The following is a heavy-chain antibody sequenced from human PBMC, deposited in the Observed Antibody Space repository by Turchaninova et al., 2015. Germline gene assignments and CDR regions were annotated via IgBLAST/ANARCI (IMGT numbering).Heavy chain of an antibody. V-gene: IGHV4-39*01. CDR2: SYYGGNT. Sequence: QLQLQESGPGLVKPSETLSLTCTVSGASISSSRYYWGWIRQPPGKGREWVGGSYYGGNTYYSPSLKCRVTISVDTSKNQFSLNLSSVTAADTAVYYCTRHPPWGSLDSWGQGTLVTVSS. J-gene: IGHJ4*02. CDR3: TRHPPWGSLDS. CDR1: GASISSSRYY. D-gene: IGHD7-27*01.